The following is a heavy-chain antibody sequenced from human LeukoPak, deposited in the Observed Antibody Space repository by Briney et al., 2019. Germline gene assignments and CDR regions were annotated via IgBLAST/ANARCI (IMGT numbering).Heavy chain of an antibody. CDR1: GFIFSSYS. CDR3: ARGEVLLWFGESESGYYYGMDV. D-gene: IGHD3-10*01. Sequence: GGSLRLSCAASGFIFSSYSMNWVRQAPGKGLEWVSSISSSSSYIYYADSVKGRFTISRDNAKNSLYLQMNSLRAEDTAVYYCARGEVLLWFGESESGYYYGMDVWGKGTTVTVSS. CDR2: ISSSSSYI. J-gene: IGHJ6*04. V-gene: IGHV3-21*01.